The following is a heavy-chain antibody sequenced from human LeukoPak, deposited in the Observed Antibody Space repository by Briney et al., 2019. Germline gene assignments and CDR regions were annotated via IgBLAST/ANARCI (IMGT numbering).Heavy chain of an antibody. CDR1: GFTFSSYW. J-gene: IGHJ6*02. CDR2: IKQDGSEK. CDR3: ARDLSTFRDYGDYVGYYYGMDV. D-gene: IGHD4-17*01. Sequence: PGGSLRLSCAASGFTFSSYWMSWVRQAPGKGLEWVANIKQDGSEKYYVDSVKGRFTISRDNAKNSLYLQMNSLRAEDTAVYYCARDLSTFRDYGDYVGYYYGMDVWGQGTTVTVSS. V-gene: IGHV3-7*01.